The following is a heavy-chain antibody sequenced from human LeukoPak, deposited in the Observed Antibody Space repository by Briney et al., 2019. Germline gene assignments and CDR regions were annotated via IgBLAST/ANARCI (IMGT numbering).Heavy chain of an antibody. Sequence: SETLSLTCSVSGGSIRNSNYFWAWIRQPPGKGLEWIGVISYTGSAYYNPSLKSRVTISVDTSKNQFSLKLISVTAADTAVYYCARDRYYYDSSGSNIFDYWGQGTLVTVSS. CDR2: ISYTGSA. J-gene: IGHJ4*02. CDR3: ARDRYYYDSSGSNIFDY. D-gene: IGHD3-22*01. V-gene: IGHV4-39*07. CDR1: GGSIRNSNYF.